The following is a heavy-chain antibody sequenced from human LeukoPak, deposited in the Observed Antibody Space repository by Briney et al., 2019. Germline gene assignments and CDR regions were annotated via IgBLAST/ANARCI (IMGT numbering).Heavy chain of an antibody. J-gene: IGHJ4*02. CDR1: GFTFSSYA. V-gene: IGHV3-23*01. CDR2: ITGSGDAT. CDR3: AKLRSSSCYSGIHY. Sequence: PGGSLRLSCAASGFTFSSYAMTCVRQAPGKGLEWVSAITGSGDATYYANSVKGRFTISRDNSKNTLYLQMNSLRAEDAALYFCAKLRSSSCYSGIHYWGQGTLVTVSS. D-gene: IGHD2-15*01.